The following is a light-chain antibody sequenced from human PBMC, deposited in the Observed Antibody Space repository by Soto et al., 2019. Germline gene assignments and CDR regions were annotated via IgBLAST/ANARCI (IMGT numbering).Light chain of an antibody. J-gene: IGKJ4*01. CDR2: WAS. Sequence: TRPPDSLVVSLGDMATITCKARETVLYSPNHSNYLAWYQQKPGQPPKLLIYWASSRESGVPDRFSGSGSGTDFTLTISSLQAEDVAVYYCQQSYTTPLTFGGGTKVDI. CDR3: QQSYTTPLT. CDR1: ETVLYSPNHSNY. V-gene: IGKV4-1*01.